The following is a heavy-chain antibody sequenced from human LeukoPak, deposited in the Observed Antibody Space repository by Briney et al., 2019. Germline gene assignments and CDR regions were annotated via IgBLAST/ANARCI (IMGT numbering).Heavy chain of an antibody. CDR3: ARRGYTPTTFDY. V-gene: IGHV4-39*01. J-gene: IGHJ4*02. CDR1: GGSISIISSSTYY. D-gene: IGHD5-12*01. CDR2: IYYTGGT. Sequence: PSETLSLTCTVSGGSISIISSSTYYWGWIRQAPGKGLEWVGNIYYTGGTYYNPSLKSRVTISLDTSKNQFSLKLSSVTAADTAVYYCARRGYTPTTFDYWGQGTLVAVSS.